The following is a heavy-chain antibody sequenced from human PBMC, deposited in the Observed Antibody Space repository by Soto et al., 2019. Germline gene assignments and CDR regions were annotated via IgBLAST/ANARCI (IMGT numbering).Heavy chain of an antibody. CDR1: GFTFSTYA. CDR2: ISSTGDGT. Sequence: GGSLRLSCISSGFTFSTYAMTWVRQAPGKGLEWVSIISSTGDGTYYADSVKGRFTISRDNSQRTLNLQMNSLRAEDTAVYYCAKNGDFWSWGMDVWGQGTTVTVSS. D-gene: IGHD3-3*01. V-gene: IGHV3-23*01. J-gene: IGHJ6*02. CDR3: AKNGDFWSWGMDV.